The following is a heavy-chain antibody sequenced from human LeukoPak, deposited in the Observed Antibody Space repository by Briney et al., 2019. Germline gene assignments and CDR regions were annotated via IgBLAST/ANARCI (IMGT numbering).Heavy chain of an antibody. D-gene: IGHD3-10*01. CDR2: IKSKTGGGTT. V-gene: IGHV3-15*07. J-gene: IGHJ4*02. CDR3: TTDRFGGGLLWFGELHK. CDR1: GFTFSNAW. Sequence: PGGSLRLSCAASGFTFSNAWMNWVRQAPGKGLEWVGRIKSKTGGGTTDYAAPVKGRFTISRDDSKNTLYLQMNSLKTEDTAVYYCTTDRFGGGLLWFGELHKWGQGTLVTVSS.